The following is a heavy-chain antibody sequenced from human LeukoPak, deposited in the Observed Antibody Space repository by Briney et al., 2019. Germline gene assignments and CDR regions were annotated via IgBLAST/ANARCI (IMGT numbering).Heavy chain of an antibody. D-gene: IGHD1-26*01. V-gene: IGHV3-49*04. CDR3: TRALNSRIVEFDS. CDR1: GFTFGDYA. CDR2: IKSKAYGGTT. J-gene: IGHJ4*02. Sequence: PGGSLRLSCTASGFTFGDYAMSWVRQAPGKGLEWVSFIKSKAYGGTTGFAASVKGRFTISRDDSKSIAYLQMNSLKTEDTAVYYCTRALNSRIVEFDSWGQGTLVTVSS.